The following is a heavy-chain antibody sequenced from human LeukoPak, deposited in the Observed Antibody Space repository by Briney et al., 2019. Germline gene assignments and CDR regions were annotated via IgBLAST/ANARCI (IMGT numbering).Heavy chain of an antibody. CDR2: IYYSGST. CDR3: ARLGDFWSGYYRWDWFDP. D-gene: IGHD3-3*01. J-gene: IGHJ5*02. CDR1: GGSFSSYY. V-gene: IGHV4-59*01. Sequence: SETLSLTCTVSGGSFSSYYWSWIRQPPGKGLEWIGYIYYSGSTNYNPSLKSRVTISVDTSKNQFSLKLSSVTAADTAVYYCARLGDFWSGYYRWDWFDPWGQGTLVTVSS.